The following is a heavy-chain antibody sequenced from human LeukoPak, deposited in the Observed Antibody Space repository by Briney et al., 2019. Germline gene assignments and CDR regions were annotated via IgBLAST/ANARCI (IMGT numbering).Heavy chain of an antibody. CDR2: ISSSSKYI. Sequence: GGSLRLSCAASGFTFSSYAMSWVRQAPGQGLQWVSSISSSSKYIYYADSVKGRFTISRDNAKNSLYLQMNSLRPEDSAVYYCVPRYCSSTSCEDYWGQGTLVTVSS. CDR3: VPRYCSSTSCEDY. V-gene: IGHV3-21*06. CDR1: GFTFSSYA. J-gene: IGHJ4*02. D-gene: IGHD2-2*01.